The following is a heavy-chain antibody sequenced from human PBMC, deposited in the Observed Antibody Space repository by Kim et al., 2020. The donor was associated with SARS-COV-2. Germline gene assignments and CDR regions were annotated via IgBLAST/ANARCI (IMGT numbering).Heavy chain of an antibody. D-gene: IGHD1-26*01. CDR3: ARDGSPEYYFDY. J-gene: IGHJ4*02. V-gene: IGHV1-3*01. Sequence: KYSQKCQGKVTITRDTSASTGYMELSSLRSEDTAVYYCARDGSPEYYFDYWGQGTLVTVSS.